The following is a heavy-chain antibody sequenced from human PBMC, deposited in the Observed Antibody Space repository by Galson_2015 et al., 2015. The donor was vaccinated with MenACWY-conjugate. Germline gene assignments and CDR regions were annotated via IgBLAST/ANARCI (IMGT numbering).Heavy chain of an antibody. J-gene: IGHJ4*02. CDR3: ARLEDIVVVVAAKRYFDY. D-gene: IGHD2-15*01. Sequence: SLRLSCAASGFTFSSYAMSWVRQAPGKGLEWVSAISGSGGSTYYADSVKGRFTISRDNSKNTLYLQMNSLRAEDTAVYYCARLEDIVVVVAAKRYFDYWGQGTLVTVSS. CDR2: ISGSGGST. V-gene: IGHV3-23*01. CDR1: GFTFSSYA.